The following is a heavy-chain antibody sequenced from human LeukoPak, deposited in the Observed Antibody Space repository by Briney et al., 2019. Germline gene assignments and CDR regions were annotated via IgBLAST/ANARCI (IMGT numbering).Heavy chain of an antibody. CDR2: MNPNSGNT. CDR3: SRGPYYYDNSGSYYINY. J-gene: IGHJ4*02. V-gene: IGHV1-8*02. CDR1: GGTFSSYA. Sequence: GSSVKVSCKASGGTFSSYAINWVRQATGQGLEWMGWMNPNSGNTGYAQKFQGRVTMTRNSSISTAYMELSSLRSEDTAVYYCSRGPYYYDNSGSYYINYWGQGTLVTVSS. D-gene: IGHD3-22*01.